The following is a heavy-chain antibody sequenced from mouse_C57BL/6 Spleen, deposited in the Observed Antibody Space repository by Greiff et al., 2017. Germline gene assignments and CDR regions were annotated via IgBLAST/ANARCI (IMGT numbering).Heavy chain of an antibody. D-gene: IGHD4-1*01. CDR3: ARNWDEGDWFAY. CDR1: GFSLTSYG. V-gene: IGHV2-2*01. J-gene: IGHJ3*01. Sequence: QVQLQQSGPGLVQPSQSLSITCTVSGFSLTSYGVHWVRQSPGKGLEWLGVIWSGGSTDYNAAFISRLSISKDNSKSQVFFKMNSLQADDTAIYYCARNWDEGDWFAYWGQGTLVTV. CDR2: IWSGGST.